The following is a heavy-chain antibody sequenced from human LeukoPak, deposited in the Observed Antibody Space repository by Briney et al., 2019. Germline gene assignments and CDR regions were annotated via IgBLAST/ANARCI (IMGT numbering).Heavy chain of an antibody. D-gene: IGHD3-3*01. V-gene: IGHV4-34*01. CDR2: INHSGST. CDR1: GGSFSGYY. CDR3: ARGGFWSGSDY. Sequence: PSETLSLTCAVYGGSFSGYYWSWIRQPPGKGLEWIGEINHSGSTNYNPSFKSRVTISVDTSKNQFSLKLSSVTAADTAVYYCARGGFWSGSDYWGQGTLVTVSS. J-gene: IGHJ4*02.